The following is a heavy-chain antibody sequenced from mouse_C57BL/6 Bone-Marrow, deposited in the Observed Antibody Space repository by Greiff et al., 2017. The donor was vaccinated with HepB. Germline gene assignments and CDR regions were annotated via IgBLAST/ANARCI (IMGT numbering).Heavy chain of an antibody. CDR3: GWGYDGSSQFAY. CDR2: IHPSDSDT. CDR1: GYTFTSYW. J-gene: IGHJ3*01. Sequence: VQLQQPGAELVKPGASVKVSCKASGYTFTSYWMHWVKQRPGQGLEWIGRIHPSDSDTNYNQKFKGKATLTVDKSSSTAYLQRSSLTSEDSAVYYCGWGYDGSSQFAYWGQGTLVTVSA. D-gene: IGHD1-1*01. V-gene: IGHV1-74*01.